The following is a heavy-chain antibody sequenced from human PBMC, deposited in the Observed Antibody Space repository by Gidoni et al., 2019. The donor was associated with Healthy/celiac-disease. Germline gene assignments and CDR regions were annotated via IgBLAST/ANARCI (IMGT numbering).Heavy chain of an antibody. D-gene: IGHD3-22*01. CDR3: ARDRNYYYDSSGYPVY. Sequence: QVQLVESGGGVVQPGRSLRLSCAASGFTFSSYAMHWVRQAPGKGLEWLAVISYDGSNKYYADSVKGRFTISRDNSKNTLYLQMNSLRAEDTAVYYCARDRNYYYDSSGYPVYWGQGTLVTVSS. CDR2: ISYDGSNK. J-gene: IGHJ4*02. CDR1: GFTFSSYA. V-gene: IGHV3-30-3*01.